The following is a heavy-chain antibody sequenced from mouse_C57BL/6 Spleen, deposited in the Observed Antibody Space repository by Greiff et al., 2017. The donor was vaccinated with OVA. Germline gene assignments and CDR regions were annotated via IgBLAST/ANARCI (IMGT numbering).Heavy chain of an antibody. CDR2: IYLGNGYT. J-gene: IGHJ2*01. CDR1: GYTFTSYG. Sequence: VQLQQSGAELVRPGSSVKMSCKTSGYTFTSYGINWVKQRPGQGLEWIGYIYLGNGYTEYNEKFKGKATLTSDTSSSTAYMQLSSLTSEDSAIYFCAREGVITTGYYFDCWGQGTTLTVSS. CDR3: AREGVITTGYYFDC. D-gene: IGHD1-1*01. V-gene: IGHV1-58*01.